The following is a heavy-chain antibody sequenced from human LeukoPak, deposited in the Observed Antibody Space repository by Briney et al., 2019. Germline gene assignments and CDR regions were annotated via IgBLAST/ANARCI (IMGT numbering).Heavy chain of an antibody. D-gene: IGHD3-22*01. CDR3: AKDYDSSGYYADY. V-gene: IGHV3-48*01. CDR2: ISSSSSTI. J-gene: IGHJ4*02. CDR1: GFTFSSYS. Sequence: GGSLRLSCAASGFTFSSYSMNWVRQAPGKGLEWVSYISSSSSTIYYPDSVKGRFTIFRDNAKNSLYLQMNSLRAEDTAVYYCAKDYDSSGYYADYWGQGTLVTVSS.